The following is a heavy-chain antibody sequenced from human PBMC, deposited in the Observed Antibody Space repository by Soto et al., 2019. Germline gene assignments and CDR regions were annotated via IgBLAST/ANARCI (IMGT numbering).Heavy chain of an antibody. CDR1: GFTFSSYG. J-gene: IGHJ4*02. V-gene: IGHV3-30*18. CDR2: ISYDGSNK. CDR3: AKDRAITMVRGVIPLDY. Sequence: GGSLRLSCAASGFTFSSYGMHWVRQAPGKGLEWVAVISYDGSNKYYADSVKGRFTISRDNSKNTLYLQMNSLRAEDTAVYYCAKDRAITMVRGVIPLDYWGQGTLVTVSS. D-gene: IGHD3-10*01.